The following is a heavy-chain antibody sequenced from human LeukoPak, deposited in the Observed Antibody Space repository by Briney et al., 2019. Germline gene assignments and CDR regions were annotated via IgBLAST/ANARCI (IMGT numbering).Heavy chain of an antibody. CDR3: ARSYSSGPFDL. V-gene: IGHV4-59*01. J-gene: IGHJ4*02. CDR2: IYYSGST. Sequence: PSETLSLTCTVSGDSISRYYWNWIRQPPGKGLEWIGYIYYSGSTKYNASLKSRVTISLDTSNNQFSLKLRSMTAADTAVYYCARSYSSGPFDLWGQGTLVIASS. D-gene: IGHD6-19*01. CDR1: GDSISRYY.